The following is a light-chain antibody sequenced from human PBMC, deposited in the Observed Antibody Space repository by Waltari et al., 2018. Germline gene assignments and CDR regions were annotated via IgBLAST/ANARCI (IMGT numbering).Light chain of an antibody. V-gene: IGKV3-20*01. CDR1: QSVSRW. Sequence: EIVLTQSPGTLSLSPGESAPLSCSASQSVSRWLAGYQQKPGQAPRPLIYDASSRATGIPDRFSGSGSGTDFSLTISRLEPEDFAVYYCQKYGTLPATFGQGTKVEIK. CDR2: DAS. CDR3: QKYGTLPAT. J-gene: IGKJ1*01.